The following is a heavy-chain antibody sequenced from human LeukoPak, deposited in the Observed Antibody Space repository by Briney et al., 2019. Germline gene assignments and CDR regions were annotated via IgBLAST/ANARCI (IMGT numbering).Heavy chain of an antibody. D-gene: IGHD6-13*01. J-gene: IGHJ5*02. CDR3: AKDLKAAAVTPWFDP. CDR2: ISSSGSTI. Sequence: PGGSLRLSCTASGFTFSSYEMNWVRQAPGKGLEWVSYISSSGSTIYYADSVKGRFTISRDNAKNSLYLQMNSLRAEDTAVYYCAKDLKAAAVTPWFDPWGQGTLVTVSS. CDR1: GFTFSSYE. V-gene: IGHV3-48*03.